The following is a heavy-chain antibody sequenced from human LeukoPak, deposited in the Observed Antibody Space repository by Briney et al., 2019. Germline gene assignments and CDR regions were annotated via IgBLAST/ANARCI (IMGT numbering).Heavy chain of an antibody. J-gene: IGHJ4*02. CDR2: MSHSGST. CDR1: GGSISSYY. CDR3: AKVDVVLTAIGY. V-gene: IGHV4-59*05. D-gene: IGHD2-21*02. Sequence: PSETLSLTCTVSGGSISSYYWSWIRQPPGKGLEWIGSMSHSGSTYCNPSLKSRVTISVDTSKNQFSLKLSSVTAADTAVYYCAKVDVVLTAIGYWGQGTLVTVSS.